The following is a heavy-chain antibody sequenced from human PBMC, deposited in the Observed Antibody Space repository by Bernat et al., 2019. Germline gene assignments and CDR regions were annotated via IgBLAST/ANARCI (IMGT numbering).Heavy chain of an antibody. Sequence: QITLKESGPTLVKPTQTLTLTCSFSGFSLTTSGLGVGWIRQPPGKALEWLALIYWDDDKRYSPSLESRLTITKDSSKNQVVLTMTNMDPVDTATYFCAQRGPTWLAFDIWGQGTMVNVSS. J-gene: IGHJ3*02. V-gene: IGHV2-5*02. CDR1: GFSLTTSGLG. CDR2: IYWDDDK. D-gene: IGHD6-19*01. CDR3: AQRGPTWLAFDI.